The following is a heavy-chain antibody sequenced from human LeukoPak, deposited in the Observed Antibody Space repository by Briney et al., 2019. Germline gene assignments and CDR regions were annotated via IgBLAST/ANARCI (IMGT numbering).Heavy chain of an antibody. CDR2: ISAYNGNT. CDR1: GYTFTSYG. Sequence: ASVKVSCKASGYTFTSYGISWVRQAPGQGLEWMGWISAYNGNTNYAQKLQGRATMTTDTSTSTAYMELRSLRSDDTAVYYCARDRLGISVVPAANDYWGQGTLVTVSS. D-gene: IGHD2-2*01. J-gene: IGHJ4*02. CDR3: ARDRLGISVVPAANDY. V-gene: IGHV1-18*01.